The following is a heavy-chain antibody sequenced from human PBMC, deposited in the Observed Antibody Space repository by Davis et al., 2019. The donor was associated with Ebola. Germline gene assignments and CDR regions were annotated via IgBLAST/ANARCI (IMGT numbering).Heavy chain of an antibody. V-gene: IGHV1-3*01. CDR1: VYTFTRYA. Sequence: SVNVSCKASVYTFTRYAMHWVRQAPGQRLEWMGWINAGNGNTKYSQKFQGRVTITRDTSASTAYMEMSSLRSEDTAVYYCARATYYYGSGSYFWGQGTLVTVSS. CDR2: INAGNGNT. D-gene: IGHD3-10*01. J-gene: IGHJ4*02. CDR3: ARATYYYGSGSYF.